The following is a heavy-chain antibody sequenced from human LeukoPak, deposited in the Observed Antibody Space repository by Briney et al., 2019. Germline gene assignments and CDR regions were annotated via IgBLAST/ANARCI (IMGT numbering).Heavy chain of an antibody. D-gene: IGHD2-15*01. J-gene: IGHJ4*02. CDR2: VIDSGKDT. CDR1: GFTFSRNA. CDR3: AKGVVDRGADC. V-gene: IGHV3-23*01. Sequence: PGGSLRLSCAASGFTFSRNAMTWVRQAPGVGLEWVSSVIDSGKDTYYAGSVKGRFTISRDNSKDTLYLQINSLRVEDTVVYYCAKGVVDRGADCWGQGALVTVSS.